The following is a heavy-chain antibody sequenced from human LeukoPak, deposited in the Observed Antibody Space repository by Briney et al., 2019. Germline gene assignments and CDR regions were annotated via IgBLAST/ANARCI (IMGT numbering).Heavy chain of an antibody. V-gene: IGHV3-30*02. CDR3: AKSPTGYYNGVDY. CDR1: GFIFIGYG. J-gene: IGHJ4*02. CDR2: IRYDGSNK. Sequence: GGSLRLSCAASGFIFIGYGIHWVRQAPGKGLEWVAFIRYDGSNKYYAESVRGRFTISRDNSKNTLWLQMNSLRAEDTAVYYCAKSPTGYYNGVDYWGQGTLVTVSS. D-gene: IGHD3-9*01.